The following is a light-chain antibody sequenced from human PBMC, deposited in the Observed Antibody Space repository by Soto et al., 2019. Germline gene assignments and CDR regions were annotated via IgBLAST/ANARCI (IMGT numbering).Light chain of an antibody. J-gene: IGKJ3*01. CDR2: GAS. V-gene: IGKV3-20*01. Sequence: EIVLTQSPGTLSLSPGERATLSCRASQSVASNCLAWYQQKPGQAPRLLIYGASSRATGIPDRFSGSGSGTDFTLTISRLEPEDFAVYYCQQYGRSPSTFGPGTKVDIK. CDR1: QSVASNC. CDR3: QQYGRSPST.